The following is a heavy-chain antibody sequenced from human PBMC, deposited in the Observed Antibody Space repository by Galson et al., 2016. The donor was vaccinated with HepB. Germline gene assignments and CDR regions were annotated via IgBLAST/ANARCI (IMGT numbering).Heavy chain of an antibody. Sequence: SLRLSCAASGFTFNSFTIHWVRQAPGKGLEWVALVSYDGGHKYYADSVKGRFTISRDNSKNTLYLQMNSLRGEDTAIYYCAIDRDSTGYFDYWGQGTLVPVSS. CDR1: GFTFNSFT. D-gene: IGHD2-8*02. CDR2: VSYDGGHK. J-gene: IGHJ4*02. V-gene: IGHV3-30-3*01. CDR3: AIDRDSTGYFDY.